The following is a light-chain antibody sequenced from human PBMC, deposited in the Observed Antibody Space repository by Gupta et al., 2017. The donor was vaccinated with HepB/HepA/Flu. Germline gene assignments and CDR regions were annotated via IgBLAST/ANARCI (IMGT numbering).Light chain of an antibody. Sequence: SYNLTQAPSVSVSPGQTASITCSGDKLGDKYACWYQQKPGQSPLLVIYQDSKRPSGIPERFSGSNSGNTATLTISGTQAMEEADYYCQAWDSGTVVFGGGNKLTGL. CDR1: KLGDKY. CDR2: QDS. CDR3: QAWDSGTVV. J-gene: IGLJ2*01. V-gene: IGLV3-1*01.